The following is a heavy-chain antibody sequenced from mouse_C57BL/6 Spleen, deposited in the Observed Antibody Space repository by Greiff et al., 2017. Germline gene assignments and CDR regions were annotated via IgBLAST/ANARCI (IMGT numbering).Heavy chain of an antibody. J-gene: IGHJ2*01. CDR1: GYTFTDYY. D-gene: IGHD2-3*01. CDR3: ARSLIYDGYYYYFDY. CDR2: IYPGSGNT. Sequence: VQLQESGAELVRPGASVKLSCKASGYTFTDYYINWVKQRPGQGLEWIARIYPGSGNTYYNEKFKGKATLTAEKSSSTAYMQLSSLTSEDSAVYFWARSLIYDGYYYYFDYWGQGTTLTVSS. V-gene: IGHV1-76*01.